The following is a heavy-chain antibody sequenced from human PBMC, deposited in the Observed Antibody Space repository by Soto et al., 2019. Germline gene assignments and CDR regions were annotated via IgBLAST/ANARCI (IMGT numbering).Heavy chain of an antibody. Sequence: GGSLRLSCAASGFTFRSYGMHWVRQAPGKGLEWVAVIWYDGSNKYYADSVKGRFTISRDNSKNTLYLQMNSLRAEDTAAYYCASEDRYCSSTTCPTAHFDYWGQGTLVTASS. J-gene: IGHJ4*02. CDR2: IWYDGSNK. V-gene: IGHV3-33*01. CDR3: ASEDRYCSSTTCPTAHFDY. CDR1: GFTFRSYG. D-gene: IGHD2-2*01.